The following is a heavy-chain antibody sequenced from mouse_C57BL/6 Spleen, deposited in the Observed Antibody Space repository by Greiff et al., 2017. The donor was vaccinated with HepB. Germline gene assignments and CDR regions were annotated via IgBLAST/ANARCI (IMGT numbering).Heavy chain of an antibody. CDR3: ARPLAGTKGWFAY. CDR1: GFTFSSYG. D-gene: IGHD4-1*01. V-gene: IGHV5-6*01. J-gene: IGHJ3*01. CDR2: ISSGGSYT. Sequence: EVQVVESGGDLVKPGGSLKLSCAASGFTFSSYGMSWVRQTPDKRLEWVATISSGGSYTYYPDSVKGRFTISRDNAKNTLYLQMSSLKSEDTAMYYCARPLAGTKGWFAYWVRGTLVTVSA.